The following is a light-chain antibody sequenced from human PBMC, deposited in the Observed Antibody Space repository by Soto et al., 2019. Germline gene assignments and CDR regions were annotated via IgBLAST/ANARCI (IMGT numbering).Light chain of an antibody. CDR3: QTWGTGIHVV. CDR2: LDSDGSH. Sequence: QLVLTQSPSASASLGASVKLTCTLSSGHSSHAIAWHQQQPEKGPRYLMKLDSDGSHTKGDAIPDRFSGSSSGAERYLTISSLQSEDEADYYCQTWGTGIHVVFGGGTKVTVL. V-gene: IGLV4-69*01. CDR1: SGHSSHA. J-gene: IGLJ2*01.